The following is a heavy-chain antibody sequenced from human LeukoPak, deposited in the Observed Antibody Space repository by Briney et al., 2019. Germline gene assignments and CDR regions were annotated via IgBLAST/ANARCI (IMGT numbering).Heavy chain of an antibody. V-gene: IGHV4-34*01. CDR2: INHSGST. Sequence: SETLSLTCAVYGGSFSGYYWSWIRQPPGKRLEWIGEINHSGSTNYNPSLKSRVTISVDTSKNQFSLKLSSVTAADTAVYYCARGISFPPDDYGDYVVYYFDYWGQGTLVTVSS. D-gene: IGHD4-17*01. J-gene: IGHJ4*02. CDR1: GGSFSGYY. CDR3: ARGISFPPDDYGDYVVYYFDY.